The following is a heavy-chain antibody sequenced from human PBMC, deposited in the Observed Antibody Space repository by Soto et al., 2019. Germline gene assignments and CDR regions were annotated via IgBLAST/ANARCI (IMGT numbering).Heavy chain of an antibody. V-gene: IGHV5-10-1*01. J-gene: IGHJ4*02. CDR3: ARLQAAAGDNDLTFDY. CDR1: GYSLTSYW. D-gene: IGHD6-13*01. Sequence: PGESLPISCKVSGYSLTSYWISWVRQMTGKGLEWMGRIDPSDSYTNYSPSFQGHVTISADKSISTAYLQWSSLKASDTAMYYCARLQAAAGDNDLTFDYWGQGTLVTVSS. CDR2: IDPSDSYT.